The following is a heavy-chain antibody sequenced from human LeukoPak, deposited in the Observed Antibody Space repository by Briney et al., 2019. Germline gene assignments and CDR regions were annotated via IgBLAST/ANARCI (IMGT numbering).Heavy chain of an antibody. Sequence: ASVKVSCKASGGTFSSYAISWVRQATGQGLEWMGWMNPNSGNTGYAQKFQGRVTITRNTSISTAYMELSSLRSEDTAVYYCARGLLNYYDSSGYYNGGAFDIWGQGTMVTVSS. CDR1: GGTFSSYA. CDR2: MNPNSGNT. CDR3: ARGLLNYYDSSGYYNGGAFDI. D-gene: IGHD3-22*01. V-gene: IGHV1-8*03. J-gene: IGHJ3*02.